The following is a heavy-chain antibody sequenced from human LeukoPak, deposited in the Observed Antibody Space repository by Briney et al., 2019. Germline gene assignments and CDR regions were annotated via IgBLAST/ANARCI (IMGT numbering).Heavy chain of an antibody. V-gene: IGHV3-23*01. CDR3: AKGVRFLDWWILDY. CDR2: ISGSDST. D-gene: IGHD3-9*01. J-gene: IGHJ4*02. CDR1: GFTFSSYA. Sequence: PGGSLRLSCAASGFTFSSYAMSWVRQAPGKGLEWVSAISGSDSTYYADSVKGRFTISRDNSKNTLYLQMNSLRAEDTAIYYYAKGVRFLDWWILDYWGQGSLVTVSS.